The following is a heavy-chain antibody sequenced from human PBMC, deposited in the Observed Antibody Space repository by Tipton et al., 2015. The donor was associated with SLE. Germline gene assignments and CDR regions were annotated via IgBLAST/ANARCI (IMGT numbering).Heavy chain of an antibody. V-gene: IGHV4-34*01. CDR2: INHSGST. CDR1: GGSFSGYY. D-gene: IGHD1-26*01. Sequence: TLSLTCTVYGGSFSGYYWSWIRQPPGKGLEWIGEINHSGSTNYNPSLKSRVTITADESTGTAYMELSSLRSEDTAVYYCAGNDRVGAPVYWGQGTLVTVSS. J-gene: IGHJ4*02. CDR3: AGNDRVGAPVY.